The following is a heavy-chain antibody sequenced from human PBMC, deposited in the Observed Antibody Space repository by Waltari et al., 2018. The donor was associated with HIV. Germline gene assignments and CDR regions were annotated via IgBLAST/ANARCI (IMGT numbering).Heavy chain of an antibody. Sequence: QVHLVQSGGEVKKPGASGKVSCKASGYTVITYGISWVRQAPGQGLEWMGWISVYNGDTNYAQKFQGRVTMTTDTSTSTAYMELRSLRSDDTAVYFCARVSGSGYYGMDVWGQGTTVTVSS. CDR1: GYTVITYG. D-gene: IGHD3-10*01. CDR3: ARVSGSGYYGMDV. CDR2: ISVYNGDT. V-gene: IGHV1-18*01. J-gene: IGHJ6*02.